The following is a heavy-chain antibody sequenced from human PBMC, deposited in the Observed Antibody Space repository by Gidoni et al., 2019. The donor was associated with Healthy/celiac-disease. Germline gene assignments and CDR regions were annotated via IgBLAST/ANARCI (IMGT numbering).Heavy chain of an antibody. CDR1: GGSISSGSYY. Sequence: QVQLQESGPGLVKPSQTLSLTCTVSGGSISSGSYYWNWIRQPAGKGLEWIGRIYTSGSTNYTPSLKSRVTISVDTSKNQFSLKLSSVTAADTAVYYCARDFVTLVKARRNPSGWFDPWGQGTLVTVSS. CDR3: ARDFVTLVKARRNPSGWFDP. CDR2: IYTSGST. V-gene: IGHV4-61*02. D-gene: IGHD2-15*01. J-gene: IGHJ5*02.